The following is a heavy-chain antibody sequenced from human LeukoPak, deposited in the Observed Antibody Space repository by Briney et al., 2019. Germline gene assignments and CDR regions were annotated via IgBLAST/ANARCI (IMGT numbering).Heavy chain of an antibody. J-gene: IGHJ4*02. V-gene: IGHV4-34*01. CDR1: GGSFSGYY. Sequence: SETLSLTCAVYGGSFSGYYWSWIRQPPGKGREWIGEINHSGRTNYNPSLKSRVTISVDTSKNQFSLKLSSVTAADTAVYYCARGYYYDSSGYYWKWGQGTLVTVSS. D-gene: IGHD3-22*01. CDR3: ARGYYYDSSGYYWK. CDR2: INHSGRT.